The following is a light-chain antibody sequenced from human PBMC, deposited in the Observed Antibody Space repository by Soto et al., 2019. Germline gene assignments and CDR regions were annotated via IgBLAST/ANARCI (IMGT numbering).Light chain of an antibody. CDR3: QQYGSSQIT. CDR1: PSVSSSY. V-gene: IGKV3-20*01. J-gene: IGKJ5*01. Sequence: EIVLMQSPGTLSLSPGERATLSCRASPSVSSSYLAWYQQKPGQAPRLLIYGASSRATGIPDRFSGSGSGTDFTLTISRLEPEDFAVYYCQQYGSSQITFGQGTRLEIK. CDR2: GAS.